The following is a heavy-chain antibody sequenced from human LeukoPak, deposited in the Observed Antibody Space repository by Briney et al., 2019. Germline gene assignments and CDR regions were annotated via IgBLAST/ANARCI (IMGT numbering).Heavy chain of an antibody. CDR2: VLYSGTT. CDR1: GGSINDYY. D-gene: IGHD1-1*01. Sequence: SETLSLTCTISGGSINDYYWSWIRQPAGKGLEWIGYVLYSGTTNYNPSLKSRVSISLDTSKNQFSLMVNSVTAADTAVYFCAGQQLERGEDHWGQGTLVIVSS. V-gene: IGHV4-59*08. J-gene: IGHJ4*02. CDR3: AGQQLERGEDH.